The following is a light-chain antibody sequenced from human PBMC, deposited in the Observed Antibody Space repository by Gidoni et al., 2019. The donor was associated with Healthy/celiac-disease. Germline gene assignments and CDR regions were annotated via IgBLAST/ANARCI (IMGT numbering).Light chain of an antibody. Sequence: VLTQSPGTLSLSPGERATLSCRASQSVSRSYLAWYQQQPGQAPRLLIYGASSSATGIPDRFSGSGSGTDFTLTISRLEPEDFAVYYCQQYGSSPRTFGQGTKVEIK. V-gene: IGKV3-20*01. J-gene: IGKJ1*01. CDR2: GAS. CDR1: QSVSRSY. CDR3: QQYGSSPRT.